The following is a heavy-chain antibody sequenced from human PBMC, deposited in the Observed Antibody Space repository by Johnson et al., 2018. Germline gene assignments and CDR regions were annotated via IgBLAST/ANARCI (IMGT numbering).Heavy chain of an antibody. D-gene: IGHD1-26*01. CDR1: GFTFSSYW. J-gene: IGHJ6*02. Sequence: VQLQESGGGLVQPGGSXRLSCVASGFTFSSYWMHWVRQAPGTGLVWVSRINSDGTSISYVDSVKGRFTISRDNAKNTLPLQMNSLRAEDTAVYYCYYASYYYGMDVWGQGTTVTVSS. V-gene: IGHV3-74*01. CDR2: INSDGTSI. CDR3: YYASYYYGMDV.